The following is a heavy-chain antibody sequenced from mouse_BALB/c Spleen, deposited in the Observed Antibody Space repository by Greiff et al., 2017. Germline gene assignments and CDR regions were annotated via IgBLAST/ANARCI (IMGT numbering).Heavy chain of an antibody. CDR3: ARAY. CDR2: ISSGSSTI. CDR1: GFTFSSFG. J-gene: IGHJ3*01. V-gene: IGHV5-17*02. Sequence: EVQLVESGGGLVQPGGSRKLSCAASGFTFSSFGMHWVRQAPEKGLEWVAYISSGSSTIYYADTVTGRFTISRDNAKNTLYLEMSSLRSEDTAMYYCARAYWGQGTLVTVSA.